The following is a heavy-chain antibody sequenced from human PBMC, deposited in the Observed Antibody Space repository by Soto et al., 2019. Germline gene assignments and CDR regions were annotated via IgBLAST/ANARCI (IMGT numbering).Heavy chain of an antibody. J-gene: IGHJ4*02. CDR2: ISYTGST. Sequence: SETLSLTCAVSSGSISSSNWWSWVRQPPGKGLEWIGHISYTGSTNYNPSLESRITISVDTSNNQFSLKVNSVTAADTALYYCARHYPIGNNWNYFDYWGQGTLVTVSS. CDR3: ARHYPIGNNWNYFDY. D-gene: IGHD1-1*01. V-gene: IGHV4-4*02. CDR1: SGSISSSNW.